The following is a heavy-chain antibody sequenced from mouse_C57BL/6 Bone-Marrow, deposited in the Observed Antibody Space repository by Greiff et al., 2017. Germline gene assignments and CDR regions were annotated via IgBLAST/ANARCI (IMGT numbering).Heavy chain of an antibody. D-gene: IGHD3-1*01. CDR3: ARHRGYRFDY. CDR2: ISGGGGNT. J-gene: IGHJ2*01. Sequence: DVKLVESGGGLVKPGGSLKLSCAASGFTFSSYTMSWVRQTPEKRLEWVATISGGGGNTYYPDSVKGRFTISRDNAKNTLYLQMSSLRSEDTALXYCARHRGYRFDYWGQGTTLTVSS. CDR1: GFTFSSYT. V-gene: IGHV5-9*01.